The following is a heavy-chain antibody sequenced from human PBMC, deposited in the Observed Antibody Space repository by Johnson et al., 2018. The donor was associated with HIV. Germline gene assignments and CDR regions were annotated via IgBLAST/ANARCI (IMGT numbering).Heavy chain of an antibody. J-gene: IGHJ3*02. D-gene: IGHD2-21*02. Sequence: VQLVESGGSVVRPGGSLRLSCAASGFTFDDYGMSWVRQAPGKGLAWVSGINWNGGSTGYADSVKGRFIISRDNSKNTLYLQMNSLRAEDTAVYYCAKDRVVTNDPLDIWGQGTMVTVSS. CDR1: GFTFDDYG. CDR3: AKDRVVTNDPLDI. V-gene: IGHV3-20*04. CDR2: INWNGGST.